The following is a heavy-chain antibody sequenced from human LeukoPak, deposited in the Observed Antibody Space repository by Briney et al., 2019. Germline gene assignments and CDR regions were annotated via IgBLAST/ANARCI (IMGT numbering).Heavy chain of an antibody. CDR1: GFTFSSYG. CDR3: AKETVTNSRGMDV. J-gene: IGHJ6*02. D-gene: IGHD4-17*01. V-gene: IGHV3-30*18. CDR2: ISYDGSNK. Sequence: GGSLRLSCAASGFTFSSYGMHWVRQAPGKGLEWVAVISYDGSNKYYADSVKGRFTISRDNSKNTLYLQMNSLRAEDTAVYYCAKETVTNSRGMDVWGQGTTVTVSS.